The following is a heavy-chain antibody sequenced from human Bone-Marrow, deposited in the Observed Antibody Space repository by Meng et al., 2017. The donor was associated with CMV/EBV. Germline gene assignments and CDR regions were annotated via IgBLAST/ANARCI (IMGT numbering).Heavy chain of an antibody. J-gene: IGHJ4*02. CDR2: IDHTGTT. Sequence: SETLSLTCAVYGGSLSGYYWSWIRQPPGKGLEWIGEIDHTGTTNYNPSLKSRVTISVDTSKNQFSLKLSSVTAADTAVYYCARHGGHGITMIVGFDYWGQGTLVTVSS. CDR1: GGSLSGYY. D-gene: IGHD3-22*01. CDR3: ARHGGHGITMIVGFDY. V-gene: IGHV4-34*01.